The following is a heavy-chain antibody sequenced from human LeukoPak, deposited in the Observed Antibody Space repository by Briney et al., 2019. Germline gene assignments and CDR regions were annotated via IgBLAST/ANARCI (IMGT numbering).Heavy chain of an antibody. CDR3: ARQRCSSTSCYRHFDY. V-gene: IGHV5-51*01. CDR2: IYPGDSGT. D-gene: IGHD2-2*02. Sequence: GESLKISCKGSGYSFTSYWIGWVRQMPGKGLEWMGIIYPGDSGTRYSPSFQGQVTISADKSISTAYLQWSSLKASDTAMYYCARQRCSSTSCYRHFDYWGQGTLVTVSS. J-gene: IGHJ4*02. CDR1: GYSFTSYW.